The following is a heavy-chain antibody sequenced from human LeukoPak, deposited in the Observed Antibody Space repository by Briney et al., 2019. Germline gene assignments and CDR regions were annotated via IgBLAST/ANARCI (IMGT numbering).Heavy chain of an antibody. CDR2: IYYSGST. CDR3: ASLLTGYLGNWFDP. D-gene: IGHD3-9*01. CDR1: GLHLSSYY. J-gene: IGHJ5*02. Sequence: NSSETLSLTHSVSGLHLSSYYLSWIGPPPRKEVAGVGYIYYSGSTNYNPSLKSRVTISVDTSKNQFSLKLSSVTAADTAVYCCASLLTGYLGNWFDPWGQGTLVTVSS. V-gene: IGHV4-59*01.